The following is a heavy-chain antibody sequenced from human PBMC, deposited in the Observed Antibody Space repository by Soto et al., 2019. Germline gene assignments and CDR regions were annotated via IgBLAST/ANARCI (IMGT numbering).Heavy chain of an antibody. CDR1: GGSFSGYY. D-gene: IGHD2-8*01. Sequence: SETLSLTCAVYGGSFSGYYWSWIRQPPGKGLEWIGEINHSGSTNYNPSLKSRVTISVDTSKNQFSLKLSSVTAADTAVYYCASLSNCTNGVCRYYFDYWGQGTLVTVSS. J-gene: IGHJ4*02. CDR2: INHSGST. V-gene: IGHV4-34*01. CDR3: ASLSNCTNGVCRYYFDY.